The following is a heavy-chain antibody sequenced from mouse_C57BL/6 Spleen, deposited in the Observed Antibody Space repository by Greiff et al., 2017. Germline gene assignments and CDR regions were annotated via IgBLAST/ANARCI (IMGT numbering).Heavy chain of an antibody. V-gene: IGHV5-4*01. CDR2: ISDGGSYT. J-gene: IGHJ4*01. D-gene: IGHD1-1*01. Sequence: EVQGVESGGGLVKPGGSLKLSCAASGFTFSSYAMSWVRQTPEKRLEWVATISDGGSYTYYPDNVKGRFTISRDNAKNNLYLQMSHLKSEDTAMYYCAREGDYYGRGYAMDYWGQGTSVTVSS. CDR1: GFTFSSYA. CDR3: AREGDYYGRGYAMDY.